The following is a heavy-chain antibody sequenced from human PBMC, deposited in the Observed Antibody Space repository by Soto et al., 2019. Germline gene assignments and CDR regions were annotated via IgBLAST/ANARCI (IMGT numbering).Heavy chain of an antibody. CDR2: ISSNGGST. CDR1: GFTFSSYA. CDR3: VKDSRHTYIVVVPAAIHAFDI. V-gene: IGHV3-64D*08. D-gene: IGHD2-2*01. J-gene: IGHJ3*02. Sequence: GGSLRLSCSASGFTFSSYAMHWVRQAPGKGLEYVSAISSNGGSTYYADSVKGRFTISRDNSKNTLYLQMSSLRAEDTAVYYCVKDSRHTYIVVVPAAIHAFDIWGQGTMVT.